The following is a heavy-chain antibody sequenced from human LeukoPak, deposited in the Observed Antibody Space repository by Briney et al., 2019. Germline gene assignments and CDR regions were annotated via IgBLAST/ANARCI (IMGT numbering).Heavy chain of an antibody. J-gene: IGHJ3*02. D-gene: IGHD6-13*01. CDR3: ARVKAAAASDAFDI. V-gene: IGHV3-66*01. CDR2: IYSGGST. Sequence: PGRSLRLSCEASGFTFSSYAMHWVRQAPGKGLEWVSVIYSGGSTYYADSVKGRFTISRDNSKNTLYLQMNSLRAEDTAVYYCARVKAAAASDAFDIWGQGTMVTVSS. CDR1: GFTFSSYA.